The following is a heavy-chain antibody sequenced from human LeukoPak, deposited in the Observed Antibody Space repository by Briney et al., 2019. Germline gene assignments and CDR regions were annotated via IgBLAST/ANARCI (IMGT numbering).Heavy chain of an antibody. J-gene: IGHJ6*03. Sequence: SETLSLTCTVSGGSISSYYWSWIRQPPGKGLEWIGHIYYSWSTNYNPSLKSRVTISVDRSKNQFSLRLSSVTAADTAVYYCARNSIGYCTSTSCYTYYYYMDVWGKGTTVTVSS. D-gene: IGHD2-2*02. CDR3: ARNSIGYCTSTSCYTYYYYMDV. CDR1: GGSISSYY. CDR2: IYYSWST. V-gene: IGHV4-59*01.